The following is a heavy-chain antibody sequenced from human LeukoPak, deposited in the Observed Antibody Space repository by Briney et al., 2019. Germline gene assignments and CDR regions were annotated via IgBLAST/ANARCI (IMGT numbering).Heavy chain of an antibody. V-gene: IGHV1-18*04. CDR3: TRVEITMVRGPDRVDY. CDR1: GYTFISYG. J-gene: IGHJ4*02. D-gene: IGHD3-10*01. Sequence: ASVTVSCKASGYTFISYGISWVRQAPGQGLEGMGWISAYNGNTNYAQKPQGRVTMTTDTSTSTAYMELRSLRSDDTAVYYCTRVEITMVRGPDRVDYWGQGTLVTVSS. CDR2: ISAYNGNT.